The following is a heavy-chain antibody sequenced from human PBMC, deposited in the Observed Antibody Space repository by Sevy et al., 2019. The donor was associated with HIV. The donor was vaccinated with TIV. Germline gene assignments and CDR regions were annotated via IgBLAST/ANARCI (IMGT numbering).Heavy chain of an antibody. CDR1: GFTFSTYA. CDR2: ISGSGGST. J-gene: IGHJ4*02. CDR3: AKGRSSSYFFDY. D-gene: IGHD6-6*01. V-gene: IGHV3-23*01. Sequence: GGSLRLSCAASGFTFSTYAMSWVRQAPGKGLEWVSAISGSGGSTYYADSVKGRFTISRDNSKDTLYLQMNSLRAEDTAVYYCAKGRSSSYFFDYWGQGTLVTVSS.